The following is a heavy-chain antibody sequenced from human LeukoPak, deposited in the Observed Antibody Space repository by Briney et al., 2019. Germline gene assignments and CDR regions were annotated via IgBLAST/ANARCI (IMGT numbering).Heavy chain of an antibody. Sequence: GGSLRLSCAASGFTFSSYAMSWVRQAPGKGLEWVSAISGSGDSTYYADSVKGRFTISRDNSKNTLYLQMNSLRPEDTAMYYCARVDDLDAFDIWGQGTMDTVSS. J-gene: IGHJ3*02. D-gene: IGHD2-2*03. V-gene: IGHV3-23*01. CDR1: GFTFSSYA. CDR2: ISGSGDST. CDR3: ARVDDLDAFDI.